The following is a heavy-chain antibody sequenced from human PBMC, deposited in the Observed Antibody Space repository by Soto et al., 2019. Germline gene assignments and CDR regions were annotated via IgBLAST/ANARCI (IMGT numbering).Heavy chain of an antibody. CDR3: ARHGSSTSPYYYMDV. D-gene: IGHD2-2*01. CDR1: GGSIIRYY. J-gene: IGHJ6*03. Sequence: SETLSLTCTVSGGSIIRYYWSWIRQPPGKGLEWIGYIYYSGSTNYNPSLKSRVTISVDTSKNRFSLKLRSVTAADTAVYYCARHGSSTSPYYYMDVWGRGTTVTVSS. CDR2: IYYSGST. V-gene: IGHV4-59*08.